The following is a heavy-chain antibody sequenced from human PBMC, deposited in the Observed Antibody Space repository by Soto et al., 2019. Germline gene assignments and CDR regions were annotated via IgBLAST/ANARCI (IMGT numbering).Heavy chain of an antibody. V-gene: IGHV4-30-2*01. CDR1: GGSISTCGYS. CDR3: ARVPDY. CDR2: IYHRGSN. J-gene: IGHJ4*02. Sequence: QLQLQESGSGLVKPSQTLFLTCAVSGGSISTCGYSWSWIRQPPGKGLQWIGYIYHRGSNYYNPSLKSRVTISVDRSRNQFSLKLSSVTAAHTAVYYCARVPDYWGQGTLVTVSS.